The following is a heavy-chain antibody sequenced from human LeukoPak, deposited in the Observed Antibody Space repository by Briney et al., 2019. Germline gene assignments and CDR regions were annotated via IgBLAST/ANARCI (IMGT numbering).Heavy chain of an antibody. D-gene: IGHD3-10*01. J-gene: IGHJ4*02. V-gene: IGHV3-23*01. CDR1: GFSFSDYP. CDR2: ISGSGGST. Sequence: GGSLRLSCAASGFSFSDYPMNWVRQTPGKGLEWVSAISGSGGSTYYADSVKGRFTISRDNSKNTLYLQMNSLRAEDTAVYYCASKLLWFGELLDDYWGQGTLVTVSS. CDR3: ASKLLWFGELLDDY.